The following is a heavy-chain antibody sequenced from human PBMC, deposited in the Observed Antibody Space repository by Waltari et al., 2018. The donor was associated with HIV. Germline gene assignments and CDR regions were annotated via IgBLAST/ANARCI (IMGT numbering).Heavy chain of an antibody. CDR2: ISSSSSDI. CDR1: GFTFSLYT. D-gene: IGHD6-19*01. CDR3: ARASRGVAVAGFDY. J-gene: IGHJ4*02. V-gene: IGHV3-21*01. Sequence: EVQLVESGGGLVKPGGSLRLSCEDSGFTFSLYTMNWVRQASGKGLEWVSSISSSSSDIYYAVSVKGRFTIYRDNAKNSLFLQMSSLRAEDMAVYYCARASRGVAVAGFDYWGQGILVTVSS.